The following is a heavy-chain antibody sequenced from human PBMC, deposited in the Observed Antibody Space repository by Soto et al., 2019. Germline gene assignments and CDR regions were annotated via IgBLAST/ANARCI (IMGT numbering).Heavy chain of an antibody. V-gene: IGHV1-3*01. CDR3: ARGNQEFDY. CDR2: INAGNGNT. Sequence: ASVKVSCKASGYIFTSYVMHWVRQAPGQRLEWMGWINAGNGNTKYSPKYQGRVTITRDTSASAAHMDLSSLTSEDTAVYFCARGNQEFDYWGQGALVTVSS. CDR1: GYIFTSYV. D-gene: IGHD2-2*01. J-gene: IGHJ4*02.